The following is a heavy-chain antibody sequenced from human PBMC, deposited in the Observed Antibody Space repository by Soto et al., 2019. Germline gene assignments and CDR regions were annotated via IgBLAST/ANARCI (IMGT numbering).Heavy chain of an antibody. CDR3: ARGGTYSYATVGPFDY. D-gene: IGHD5-18*01. CDR2: ISYDGSNK. J-gene: IGHJ4*02. Sequence: VGSLRLSCAASGFTFSNYAMHWVRQAPGKGLEWVAVISYDGSNKYYADSVKGRFTISRDNSKNTLYLQMNSLRAEDTAVYYCARGGTYSYATVGPFDYWGQGTLVTVSS. V-gene: IGHV3-30-3*01. CDR1: GFTFSNYA.